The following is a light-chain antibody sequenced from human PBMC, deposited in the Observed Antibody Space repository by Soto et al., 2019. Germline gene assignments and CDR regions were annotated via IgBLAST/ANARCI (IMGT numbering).Light chain of an antibody. CDR3: QQYGSSRT. Sequence: EIVLTQSPCTLSLSPGERATLSCRASQSVSSSYLAWYQQKPGQAPRLLIYGASSRATGIPDRLSGSGSGTDFTLTISRMESEDFAVYYCQQYGSSRTFGQGTKVDIK. J-gene: IGKJ1*01. CDR1: QSVSSSY. CDR2: GAS. V-gene: IGKV3-20*01.